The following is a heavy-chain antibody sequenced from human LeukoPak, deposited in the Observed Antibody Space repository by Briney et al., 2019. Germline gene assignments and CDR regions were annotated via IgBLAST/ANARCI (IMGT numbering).Heavy chain of an antibody. J-gene: IGHJ4*02. D-gene: IGHD2-2*01. CDR3: ARQCSIISCL. CDR2: ISSDSISV. V-gene: IGHV3-21*01. Sequence: GGSLRLSCAASGFTFSSYAMSWVRQAPGKGLEWVSAISSDSISVYYADSVKGRFTISRDNAKSSLYLQMNSLRAEDTAVYYCARQCSIISCLWGQGTLVTVSS. CDR1: GFTFSSYA.